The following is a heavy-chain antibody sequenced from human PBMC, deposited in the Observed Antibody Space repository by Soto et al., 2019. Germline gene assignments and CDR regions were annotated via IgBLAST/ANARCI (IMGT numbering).Heavy chain of an antibody. D-gene: IGHD6-6*01. CDR1: GYTFTSYY. Sequence: ASVKVSCKESGYTFTSYYMHWVRQAPGQGLEWMGIINPSGGSTSYAQKFQGRVTMTRDASTSTVYMELSSLRSEDTAVYYCARGSKIRIAARLSASPPDVWGQGTTVTVSS. CDR3: ARGSKIRIAARLSASPPDV. J-gene: IGHJ6*02. CDR2: INPSGGST. V-gene: IGHV1-46*01.